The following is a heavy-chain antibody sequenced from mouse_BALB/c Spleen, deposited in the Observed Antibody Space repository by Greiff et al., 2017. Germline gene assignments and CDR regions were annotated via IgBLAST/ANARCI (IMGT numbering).Heavy chain of an antibody. CDR3: ARDYGYDEAWFAY. V-gene: IGHV14-1*02. D-gene: IGHD2-2*01. Sequence: EVKLQESGAELVRPGALVKLSCKASGFNIKDYYMHWVKQRPEQGLEWIGWIDPENGNTIYDPKFQGKASITADTSSNTAYLQLSSLTSEDTAVYYCARDYGYDEAWFAYWGQGTLVTVSA. CDR1: GFNIKDYY. CDR2: IDPENGNT. J-gene: IGHJ3*01.